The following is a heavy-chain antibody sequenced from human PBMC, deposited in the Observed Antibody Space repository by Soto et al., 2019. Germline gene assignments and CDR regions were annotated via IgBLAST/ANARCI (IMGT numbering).Heavy chain of an antibody. D-gene: IGHD4-17*01. CDR3: ARDLYGANYMGFDP. J-gene: IGHJ5*02. CDR1: GYTFTSYY. V-gene: IGHV1-2*02. Sequence: VKVSCKASGYTFTSYYIHWVRQAPGQGFEWMGWINPKSGGTNYPQKFQGRVTMTRDTSLSTVYMTLTRLTSDDTAVYYCARDLYGANYMGFDPWGQGTLVTVSS. CDR2: INPKSGGT.